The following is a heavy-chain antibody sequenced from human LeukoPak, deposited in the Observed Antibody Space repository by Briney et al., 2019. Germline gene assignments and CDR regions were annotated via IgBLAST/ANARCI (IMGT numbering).Heavy chain of an antibody. J-gene: IGHJ1*01. CDR2: ISSSSRYI. CDR1: GFNFSRYS. Sequence: GGSLSLSCTASGFNFSRYSMHWVRQAPGKGLEWVSSISSSSRYIYYADSVKGRFTISRDNGKNSLYLQMNSLRAEDTAVYYCARDLTTSSTAYFHHWGQGTLVTVSS. D-gene: IGHD6-6*01. V-gene: IGHV3-21*01. CDR3: ARDLTTSSTAYFHH.